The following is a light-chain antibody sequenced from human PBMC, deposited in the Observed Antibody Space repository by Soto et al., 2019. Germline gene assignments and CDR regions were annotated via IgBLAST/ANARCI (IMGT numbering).Light chain of an antibody. V-gene: IGKV1-5*03. CDR1: QSINSW. Sequence: IQMTQSPSTLSASVGDRVTITCRASQSINSWLAWYQQKPGKAPKLLIYKASSLESGVPSRFSGSGSGTKFTLTISSLQPDDFATYYCQQYHTYSPWTFGQGTKVEIK. CDR3: QQYHTYSPWT. J-gene: IGKJ1*01. CDR2: KAS.